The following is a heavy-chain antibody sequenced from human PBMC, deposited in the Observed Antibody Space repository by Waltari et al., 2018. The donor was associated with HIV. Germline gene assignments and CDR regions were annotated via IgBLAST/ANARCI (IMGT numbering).Heavy chain of an antibody. Sequence: EVQLVESGGGLVQPGGSLRLSCAAPGFTFSNYTMYWVRQDPGKGLEWVSYISRSSSSIFYADSVKGRFTISRDNAKNSLYLQMNSLRVEDTAVYYCARDINGGWGYWGQGTLVTVAS. CDR3: ARDINGGWGY. V-gene: IGHV3-48*01. J-gene: IGHJ4*02. D-gene: IGHD7-27*01. CDR2: ISRSSSSI. CDR1: GFTFSNYT.